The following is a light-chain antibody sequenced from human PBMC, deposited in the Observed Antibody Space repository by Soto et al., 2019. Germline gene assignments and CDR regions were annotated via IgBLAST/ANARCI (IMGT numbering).Light chain of an antibody. V-gene: IGKV1-33*01. Sequence: DIQMTQSPSSLSASVGDRVTITCQASQDSKNYLNWYQQKTGKAPNLLIYDASNLKTGVPSRCSGSGSGTHFTFTISSLQTEDIATYYCQHYDHLPPLSVGGGSKVELK. J-gene: IGKJ4*01. CDR1: QDSKNY. CDR3: QHYDHLPPLS. CDR2: DAS.